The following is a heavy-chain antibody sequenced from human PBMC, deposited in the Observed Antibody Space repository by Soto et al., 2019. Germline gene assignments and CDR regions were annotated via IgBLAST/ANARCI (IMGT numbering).Heavy chain of an antibody. Sequence: PGGSLRLSCVGSGFTFSSYGMHWVRQAPGKGLEWVSYISSSSSTIYYADSVKGRFTISRDNAKNSLYLQMNSLRAEDTAVYYCAREADILNWFDPWGQGTLVTVSS. D-gene: IGHD3-9*01. J-gene: IGHJ5*02. CDR2: ISSSSSTI. CDR3: AREADILNWFDP. V-gene: IGHV3-48*01. CDR1: GFTFSSYG.